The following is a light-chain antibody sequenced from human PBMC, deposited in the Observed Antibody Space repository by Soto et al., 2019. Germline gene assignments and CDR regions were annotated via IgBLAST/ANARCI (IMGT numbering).Light chain of an antibody. CDR1: QSVQTW. J-gene: IGKJ1*01. V-gene: IGKV1-5*03. CDR3: QQYNNYFT. CDR2: KAT. Sequence: IQLTQSPSTLSASLGDRVTITCRASQSVQTWLAWFQQKPGKAPKFLINKATTLETGVPSRFSGSGSETEFTLTISSLQPDDLGTYYCQQYNNYFTFGQGTKVDIK.